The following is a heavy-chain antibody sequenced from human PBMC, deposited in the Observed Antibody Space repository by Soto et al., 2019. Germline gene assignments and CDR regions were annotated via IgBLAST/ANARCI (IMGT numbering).Heavy chain of an antibody. D-gene: IGHD3-10*01. V-gene: IGHV1-69*13. CDR2: IIPIFGTA. J-gene: IGHJ4*02. CDR3: AVNVEMAKIINY. Sequence: SVKVSCKASGGTFSSYAISWVRQAPGQGLEWMGGIIPIFGTANYAQKFQGRVTITADESTSTAYMELSSLRSEDTAVYYCAVNVEMAKIINYWGQGTLVTVSS. CDR1: GGTFSSYA.